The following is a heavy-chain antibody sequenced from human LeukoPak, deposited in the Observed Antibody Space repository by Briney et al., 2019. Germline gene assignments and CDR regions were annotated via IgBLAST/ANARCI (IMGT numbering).Heavy chain of an antibody. V-gene: IGHV4-61*02. CDR1: GGSISSSSYY. CDR2: IYTSGST. J-gene: IGHJ6*03. Sequence: SETLSLTCTVSGGSISSSSYYWSWIRQPAGKGLEWIGRIYTSGSTNYNPSLKSRVTISVDTSKNQFSLKLSSVTAADTAVYYCARGPGLHYYYYYMDVWGKGTTVTISS. CDR3: ARGPGLHYYYYYMDV. D-gene: IGHD3-10*01.